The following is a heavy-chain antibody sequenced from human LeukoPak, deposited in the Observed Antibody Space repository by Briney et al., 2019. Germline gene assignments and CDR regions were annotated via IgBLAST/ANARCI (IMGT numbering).Heavy chain of an antibody. CDR3: ARRWNYGRNYYIDV. V-gene: IGHV4-34*01. J-gene: IGHJ6*03. Sequence: PSETLSLTCAVYGGSFSNYYRSWIRQPPGKGLEWIGEINDSGRINYNPSLMSRVTVSVDTSKNQFSLRLTSVTATDTAVYYCARRWNYGRNYYIDVWGNGATVSVSS. CDR2: INDSGRI. D-gene: IGHD1-7*01. CDR1: GGSFSNYY.